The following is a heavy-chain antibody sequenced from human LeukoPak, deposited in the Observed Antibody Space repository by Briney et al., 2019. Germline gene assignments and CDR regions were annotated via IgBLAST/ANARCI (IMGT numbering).Heavy chain of an antibody. CDR1: GFTFNDYA. D-gene: IGHD4-17*01. V-gene: IGHV3-9*01. CDR3: AKDADDSGDYVGIDY. CDR2: ISWNRNTI. J-gene: IGHJ4*02. Sequence: GGSLRLSCTTSGFTFNDYAMHWVRQAPGKGLGWVAGISWNRNTIGYADSLRDRFTIFRDDAENSLYLQINSLRPEDTAIYYCAKDADDSGDYVGIDYWGQGILVTVSS.